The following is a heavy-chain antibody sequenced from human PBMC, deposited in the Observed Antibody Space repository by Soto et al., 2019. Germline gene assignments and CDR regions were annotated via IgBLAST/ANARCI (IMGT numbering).Heavy chain of an antibody. CDR1: GGSFSGYY. J-gene: IGHJ4*02. CDR3: ARRLGYSSGWYGH. Sequence: QVQLQQWGAGLLKPSETLSLTCAVYGGSFSGYYWSWIRQPPGKGLEWIGEINHSGSTNYNPSLKNRVTISVDTSKNQFSLKLSSVTAADTAVYYCARRLGYSSGWYGHWGQGTLVTVSS. V-gene: IGHV4-34*01. D-gene: IGHD6-19*01. CDR2: INHSGST.